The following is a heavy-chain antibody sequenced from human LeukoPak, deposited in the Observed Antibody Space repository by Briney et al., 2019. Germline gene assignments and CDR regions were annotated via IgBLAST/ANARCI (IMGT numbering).Heavy chain of an antibody. V-gene: IGHV1-18*01. Sequence: ASVKVSCKASGYTFSSYGISWVRQAPGQGLEWMGWISAHNGDTKYAQNLQGRVTMTTDTSTSTAYMELRSLRSDDTAVYYCARSRWLQLPGDYWGQGTLVTVSS. CDR2: ISAHNGDT. D-gene: IGHD5-24*01. J-gene: IGHJ4*02. CDR1: GYTFSSYG. CDR3: ARSRWLQLPGDY.